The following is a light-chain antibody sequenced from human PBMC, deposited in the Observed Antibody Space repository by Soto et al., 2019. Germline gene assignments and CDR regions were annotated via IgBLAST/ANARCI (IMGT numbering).Light chain of an antibody. J-gene: IGKJ1*01. CDR1: QFISTY. V-gene: IGKV1-39*01. CDR3: QQYYSDAPWT. CDR2: DAS. Sequence: DIQMTQSPSSLSAFVGERVTITCRASQFISTYLHWYQQKPGKAPKLLIYDASRLQSGVPSRFGGSGSGADFTLTINSLQSEDFATYYCQQYYSDAPWTFGQGTKVEIK.